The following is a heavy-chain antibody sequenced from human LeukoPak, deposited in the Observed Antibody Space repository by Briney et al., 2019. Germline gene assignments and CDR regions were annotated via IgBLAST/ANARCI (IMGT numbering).Heavy chain of an antibody. J-gene: IGHJ4*02. CDR3: ARVNTIFGVDIVSLGAEFEF. D-gene: IGHD3-3*02. CDR2: ISYDGTKK. V-gene: IGHV3-30*03. Sequence: GGSLRLSCAASGFTFSTYAMHWVRQAPGKGLECVSVISYDGTKKEYADSVKGRFTISRDNSNDTLYLQMNSLRPEDTALYYCARVNTIFGVDIVSLGAEFEFWGQGTLVTVSS. CDR1: GFTFSTYA.